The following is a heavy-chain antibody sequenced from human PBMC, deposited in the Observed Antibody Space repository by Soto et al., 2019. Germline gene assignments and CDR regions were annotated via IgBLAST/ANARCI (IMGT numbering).Heavy chain of an antibody. V-gene: IGHV3-33*01. CDR2: IWYDGSNK. CDR1: GFTFSSYG. D-gene: IGHD5-18*01. CDR3: ARDHLDAYSYGGAGYFQH. J-gene: IGHJ1*01. Sequence: QVQLVESGGGVVQPGRSLRLSCAASGFTFSSYGMHWVRQAPGKGLEWVAVIWYDGSNKYYADSVKGRFTISRDNSKNTLYLQMNSLRAEDTAVYYCARDHLDAYSYGGAGYFQHWGQGTLVTVSS.